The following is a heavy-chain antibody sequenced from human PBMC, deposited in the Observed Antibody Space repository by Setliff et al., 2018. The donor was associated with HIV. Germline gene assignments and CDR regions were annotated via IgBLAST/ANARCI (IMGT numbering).Heavy chain of an antibody. CDR1: GGSITSYY. D-gene: IGHD2-15*01. J-gene: IGHJ3*02. Sequence: SETLSLTCTVSGGSITSYYWSWIRQPAGKGLEWFGRIYISGSTNYNPSFESRVTMSIDTSKNQFSLKLNSVAAADTAVYYCARVFPPIRGAPFGTPPGAFDIWGQGTMVTVSS. V-gene: IGHV4-4*07. CDR2: IYISGST. CDR3: ARVFPPIRGAPFGTPPGAFDI.